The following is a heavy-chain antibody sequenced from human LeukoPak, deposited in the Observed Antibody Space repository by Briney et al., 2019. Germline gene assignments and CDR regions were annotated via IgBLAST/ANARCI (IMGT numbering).Heavy chain of an antibody. V-gene: IGHV4-39*07. D-gene: IGHD2-15*01. CDR1: GGSISSSSYY. CDR3: ASSVLVGTFYYYMDV. J-gene: IGHJ6*03. CDR2: IYYSGST. Sequence: PSETLSLTCTVSGGSISSSSYYWGWIRQPPGKGLEWIGSIYYSGSTYYNPSLKSRVTISVDTSKNQFSLKLSSVTAADTAVYYCASSVLVGTFYYYMDVWGKGTTVTVSS.